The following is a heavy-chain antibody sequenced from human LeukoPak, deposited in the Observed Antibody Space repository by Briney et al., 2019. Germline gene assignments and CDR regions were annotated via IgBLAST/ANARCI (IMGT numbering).Heavy chain of an antibody. D-gene: IGHD2/OR15-2a*01. J-gene: IGHJ6*03. CDR3: AKNKGQLVPNYCMNV. Sequence: GGSLRLSCKASGFSLSTFAMSWVRRAPGKGLELVSTLSSSGSRTYYAESVKGRFTISRDTSMNTVFPQMNSLRGDDTAIYYCAKNKGQLVPNYCMNVWGKGTTVTVS. CDR2: LSSSGSRT. CDR1: GFSLSTFA. V-gene: IGHV3-23*01.